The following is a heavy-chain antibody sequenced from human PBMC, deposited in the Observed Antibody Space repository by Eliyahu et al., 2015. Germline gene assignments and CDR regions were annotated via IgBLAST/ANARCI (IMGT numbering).Heavy chain of an antibody. J-gene: IGHJ3*02. CDR3: ARVNEENDSFDI. CDR1: GGSIRSDSFY. CDR2: XHHSGKA. Sequence: QVQLQESGPGLVAPTDPLSLSCIVSGGSIRSDSFYWSWVRQTPGKGLEWIAHXHHSGKASYHPAFKSRVSVSVDTSQNRFFLRVASVTAADTALYYCARVNEENDSFDIWGQGTQVSVSS. D-gene: IGHD2-21*01. V-gene: IGHV4-31*03.